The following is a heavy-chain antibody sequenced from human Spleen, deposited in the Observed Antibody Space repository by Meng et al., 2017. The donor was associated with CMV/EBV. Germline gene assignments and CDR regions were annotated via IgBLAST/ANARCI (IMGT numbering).Heavy chain of an antibody. Sequence: QVQLQEVGPGLVKPSQTVSLTGTVSGCSISSGSYYWRWIRQPAGKGLEWIGRIYTSGSTNYNPSLKSRVTISVDTSKNQFSLKLSSVTAADTAVYYCARGELAKSREPFDYWGQGTLVTVSS. J-gene: IGHJ4*02. D-gene: IGHD1-26*01. CDR3: ARGELAKSREPFDY. CDR1: GCSISSGSYY. CDR2: IYTSGST. V-gene: IGHV4-61*02.